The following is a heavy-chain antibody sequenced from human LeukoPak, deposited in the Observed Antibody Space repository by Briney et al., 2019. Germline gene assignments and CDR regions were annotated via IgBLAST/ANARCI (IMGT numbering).Heavy chain of an antibody. J-gene: IGHJ5*02. D-gene: IGHD3-22*01. CDR1: GGSISAYY. Sequence: SETLSLTCTVSGGSISAYYWSWLRQPAGKGLEWIGHIYTSGTTNYTPSLTSRITMSIDTSKNQFSLTLSSVTAADTAVYYCARESSSAYAWFDPWGQGTLVTVSS. CDR3: ARESSSAYAWFDP. V-gene: IGHV4-4*07. CDR2: IYTSGTT.